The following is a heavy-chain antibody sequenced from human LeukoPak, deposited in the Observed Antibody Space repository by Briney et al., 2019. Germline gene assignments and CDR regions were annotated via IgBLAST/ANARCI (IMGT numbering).Heavy chain of an antibody. CDR1: GGSISSGGYF. CDR2: FYASGST. CDR3: ARDLLYWGGLSDY. V-gene: IGHV4-61*02. J-gene: IGHJ4*02. Sequence: SETLSLTCTVSGGSISSGGYFWSWIRQPAGKGLEWIGRFYASGSTNYNPSLQSRVTISVDTSKNQFSLKLSSVTAADTAVYYCARDLLYWGGLSDYWGQGTLVTVSS. D-gene: IGHD3-10*01.